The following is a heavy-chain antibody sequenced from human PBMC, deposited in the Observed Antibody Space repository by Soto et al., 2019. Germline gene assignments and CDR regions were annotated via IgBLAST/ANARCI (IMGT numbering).Heavy chain of an antibody. CDR1: GYTFTASY. Sequence: QVQLVQSGAQVKKPGASVKVSCKASGYTFTASYMHWVRQAPGQGLEWTGIIDPSGGSTSYSQKFQGRVTMTRDTSTSTVYMELNSLRSEDTAVFYCARDSGHYYRSDAFDKWGQGTMVTVSS. J-gene: IGHJ3*02. CDR2: IDPSGGST. V-gene: IGHV1-46*01. D-gene: IGHD1-26*01. CDR3: ARDSGHYYRSDAFDK.